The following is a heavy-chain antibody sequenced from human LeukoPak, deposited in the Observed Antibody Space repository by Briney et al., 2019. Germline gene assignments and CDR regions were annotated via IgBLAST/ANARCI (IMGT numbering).Heavy chain of an antibody. D-gene: IGHD3-3*01. V-gene: IGHV4-34*01. CDR1: GVSFSGYY. J-gene: IGHJ6*02. Sequence: SETLSLTCAVYGVSFSGYYWSWIRQPPGKGLEWIGEINHSGSTNYNPSLKSRVTISVDTSKNQFSLKLSSVPAADTGVYYCAGGRKANFGVVITDYYYYGMDVWGQGTTVTVSS. CDR2: INHSGST. CDR3: AGGRKANFGVVITDYYYYGMDV.